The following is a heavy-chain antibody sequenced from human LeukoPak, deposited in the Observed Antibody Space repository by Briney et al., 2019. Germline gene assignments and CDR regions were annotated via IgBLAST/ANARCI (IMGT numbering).Heavy chain of an antibody. Sequence: SVKVSCKASGGTFIIYAISWVRQAPGQGLEWMGGIIPIFGTANYAQKFQGRVTITADESTSTAYMELSSLRSEDTAVYYCARDWNSSGYPSAWFDPWGQGTLVTVFS. CDR2: IIPIFGTA. V-gene: IGHV1-69*13. D-gene: IGHD3-22*01. CDR3: ARDWNSSGYPSAWFDP. CDR1: GGTFIIYA. J-gene: IGHJ5*02.